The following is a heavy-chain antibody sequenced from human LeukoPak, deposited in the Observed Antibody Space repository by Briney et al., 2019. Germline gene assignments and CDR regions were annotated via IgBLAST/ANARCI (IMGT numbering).Heavy chain of an antibody. J-gene: IGHJ4*02. Sequence: SETLSLTCTVSGGSISSGGYCWSWLRQPPGQGLEWIGYIYHSGSTYYNPSLKSRVTISVDRSKNQFSLKLSSVTAADTAVYYCARGWRTTVVTPGLWGQGTLVTVSS. D-gene: IGHD4-23*01. V-gene: IGHV4-30-2*01. CDR1: GGSISSGGYC. CDR3: ARGWRTTVVTPGL. CDR2: IYHSGST.